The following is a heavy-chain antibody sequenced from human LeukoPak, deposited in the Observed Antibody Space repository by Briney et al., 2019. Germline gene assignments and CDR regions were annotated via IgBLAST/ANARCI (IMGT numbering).Heavy chain of an antibody. CDR1: GGTFSSYA. Sequence: GASVKVSCKASGGTFSSYAISWVRQAPGQGLEWMGGIIPIFGTANYAQKFQGRVTITTDESTSTAYMELSSLRSEDTAVYYCARGFSVVVPAAIRLYYYMDVWGKGTTVTVSS. D-gene: IGHD2-2*02. CDR3: ARGFSVVVPAAIRLYYYMDV. J-gene: IGHJ6*03. CDR2: IIPIFGTA. V-gene: IGHV1-69*05.